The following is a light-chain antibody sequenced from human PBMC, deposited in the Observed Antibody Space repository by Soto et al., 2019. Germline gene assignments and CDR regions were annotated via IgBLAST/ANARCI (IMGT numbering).Light chain of an antibody. CDR1: QTIDNT. J-gene: IGKJ2*01. Sequence: EIVMTQSPATLSLSPGERATLSCRASQTIDNTLAWYQRKPGQAPSLLIYDASTSAAGVLARCSGSGSWTAFSLTISSLLYADFVVYYCQHYNCWPYTFGQGTKVDIK. V-gene: IGKV3-15*01. CDR2: DAS. CDR3: QHYNCWPYT.